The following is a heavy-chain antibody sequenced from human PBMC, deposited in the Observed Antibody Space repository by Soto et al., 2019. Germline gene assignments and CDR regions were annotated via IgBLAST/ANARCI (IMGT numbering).Heavy chain of an antibody. J-gene: IGHJ4*02. CDR3: INYFGPGSYAYY. CDR1: GFALSSYA. CDR2: IDARGDYT. Sequence: EVQLLESGGGLVQPGGSLRLSCAASGFALSSYAMTWVRQAPGKGLEWVSGIDARGDYTKYADSVKGRFTISRDSSKNTLYLQMNSLRAEDTALYYCINYFGPGSYAYYWGQGTLVTVSS. V-gene: IGHV3-23*01. D-gene: IGHD3-10*01.